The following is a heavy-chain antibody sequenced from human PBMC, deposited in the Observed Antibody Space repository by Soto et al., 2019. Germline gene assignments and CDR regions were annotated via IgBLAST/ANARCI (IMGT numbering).Heavy chain of an antibody. CDR3: AKGRGSDFVVGPASDY. D-gene: IGHD2-2*01. CDR1: GFTFSSYG. J-gene: IGHJ4*02. V-gene: IGHV3-30*18. Sequence: QVQLVESGGGVVQPGRSLRLSCAASGFTFSSYGMHWVRQAPGKGLEWVAIISYDGSNKYYADSVQGRFTISRDNSKNTLYLQMNNLRANDTAVYYCAKGRGSDFVVGPASDYWGQGTLVTVSS. CDR2: ISYDGSNK.